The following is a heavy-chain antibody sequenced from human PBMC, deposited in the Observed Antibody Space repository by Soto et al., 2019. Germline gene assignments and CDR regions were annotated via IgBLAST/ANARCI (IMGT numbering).Heavy chain of an antibody. V-gene: IGHV1-2*02. Sequence: QVQLVQSGAEVKKPGASVKVSCKASGYTFTVYYMHWVRQAPGQGLEWMGWINANSGGTNYAQKFQGRVTRSRDTPISTAYLELGRLRPADTAVYFCARDIVGFCSSPSCYSEWFDPWGQGTLISVS. J-gene: IGHJ5*02. CDR2: INANSGGT. CDR1: GYTFTVYY. CDR3: ARDIVGFCSSPSCYSEWFDP. D-gene: IGHD2-2*02.